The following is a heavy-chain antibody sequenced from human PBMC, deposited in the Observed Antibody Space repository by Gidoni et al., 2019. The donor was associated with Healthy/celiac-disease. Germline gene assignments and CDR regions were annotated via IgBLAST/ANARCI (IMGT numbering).Heavy chain of an antibody. CDR1: GGTFSSYT. CDR2: IIPILGIA. CDR3: ARDRSSTPGNPNYYYGMDV. J-gene: IGHJ6*02. V-gene: IGHV1-69*08. D-gene: IGHD6-13*01. Sequence: QVQLVQSGAEVKKPGSSVKVSCKASGGTFSSYTSSWVRQAPGQGLEWMGRIIPILGIANYAQKFQGRVTITADKSTSTAYMELSSLRSEDTAVYYCARDRSSTPGNPNYYYGMDVWGQGTTVTVSS.